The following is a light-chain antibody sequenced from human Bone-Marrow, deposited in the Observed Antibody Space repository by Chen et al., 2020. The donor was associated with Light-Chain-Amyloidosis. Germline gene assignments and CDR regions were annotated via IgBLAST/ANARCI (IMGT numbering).Light chain of an antibody. CDR2: DDS. Sequence: SYVLTQPSSVSVAPGQTATIAWGGNNIGSTSVHWYQQTPGQAPLLVVYDDSDRPSGIPERLSGSNSVNTATLTISRVEAGDEADYYCQVWDRSSDRPVFGGGTKLTVL. J-gene: IGLJ3*02. V-gene: IGLV3-21*02. CDR1: NIGSTS. CDR3: QVWDRSSDRPV.